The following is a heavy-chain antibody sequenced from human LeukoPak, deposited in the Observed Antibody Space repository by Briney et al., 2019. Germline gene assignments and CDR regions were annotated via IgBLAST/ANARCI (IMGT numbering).Heavy chain of an antibody. Sequence: SETLSLTCGVSGYSISSGYYWGWIRQPPGKGLEWIGSIYHSGSTYYNPSLKSRVTISVDTSKNQFSLKLRSVTAADTALYYCARWDSGEWLHDAFDIWGQGTRVTVSS. D-gene: IGHD5-12*01. CDR3: ARWDSGEWLHDAFDI. CDR1: GYSISSGYY. J-gene: IGHJ3*02. CDR2: IYHSGST. V-gene: IGHV4-38-2*01.